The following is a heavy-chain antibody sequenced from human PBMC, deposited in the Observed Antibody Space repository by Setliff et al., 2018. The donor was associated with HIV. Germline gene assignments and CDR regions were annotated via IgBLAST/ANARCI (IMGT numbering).Heavy chain of an antibody. D-gene: IGHD6-19*01. CDR1: GGSISSGSYY. Sequence: SETLSLTCTVSGGSISSGSYYWSWIRQPAGKGLEWIGRIYTSGSTNYNPSLKSRVTISVDTSKNQFSLKLSSVTAADTAVYYCASSSGWYGAAQFDPWGQGTRVTVSS. V-gene: IGHV4-61*02. CDR2: IYTSGST. CDR3: ASSSGWYGAAQFDP. J-gene: IGHJ5*02.